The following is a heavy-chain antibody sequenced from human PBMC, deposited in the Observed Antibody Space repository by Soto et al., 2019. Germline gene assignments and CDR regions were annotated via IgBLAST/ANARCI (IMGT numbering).Heavy chain of an antibody. CDR2: IYHSGST. CDR3: ARELGIAAAGYMDV. CDR1: SVSISSSNW. Sequence: SETLSLTCAVSSVSISSSNWWSWVRQPPGKGLEWIGEIYHSGSTNYNPSLKSRVTISVDKSKNQFSLKLSSVTAADTAVYYCARELGIAAAGYMDVWGKGTTVTVSS. J-gene: IGHJ6*03. D-gene: IGHD6-13*01. V-gene: IGHV4-4*02.